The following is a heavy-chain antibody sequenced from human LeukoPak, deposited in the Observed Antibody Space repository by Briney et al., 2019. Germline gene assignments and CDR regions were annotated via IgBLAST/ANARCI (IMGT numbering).Heavy chain of an antibody. CDR3: ARDLRCSGGSCYPFDY. V-gene: IGHV1-69*04. D-gene: IGHD2-15*01. Sequence: SVTVSCKASGGTFSSYAISWVRQAPGQGLEWMGRIIPILGIANYAQKFQGRVTITADKSTSTAYMELSSLRSEDTAVYYCARDLRCSGGSCYPFDYWGQGTLVTVSS. J-gene: IGHJ4*02. CDR1: GGTFSSYA. CDR2: IIPILGIA.